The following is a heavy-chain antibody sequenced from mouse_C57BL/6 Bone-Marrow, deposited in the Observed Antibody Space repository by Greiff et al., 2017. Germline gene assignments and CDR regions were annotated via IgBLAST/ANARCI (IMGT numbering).Heavy chain of an antibody. J-gene: IGHJ1*03. CDR3: ARSYYYGSSYWYFDV. V-gene: IGHV1-72*01. Sequence: QVQLQQPGAELVKPGASVKLSCTASGYTFTSYWMHWVKQRPGRGLEWIGRIDPNRGGTKYNEKFKSKATLTVDKPSSTAYMQLSSLTSEDSAVYYCARSYYYGSSYWYFDVWGTGTTVTVSS. CDR2: IDPNRGGT. CDR1: GYTFTSYW. D-gene: IGHD1-1*01.